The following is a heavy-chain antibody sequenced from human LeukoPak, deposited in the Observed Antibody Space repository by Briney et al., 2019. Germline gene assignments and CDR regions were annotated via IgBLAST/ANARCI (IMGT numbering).Heavy chain of an antibody. V-gene: IGHV4-4*07. CDR3: ARDLGPVTQSYDSSGYFY. J-gene: IGHJ4*02. CDR1: GGSISSYY. Sequence: PSETLSLTCTVSGGSISSYYWSWIRQPAGKGLEWIGRIYTSGSTNYSPPLKSRVTMSVDTSKNQFSLKLSSVTAADTAVYYCARDLGPVTQSYDSSGYFYWGQGTLVTVSS. D-gene: IGHD3-22*01. CDR2: IYTSGST.